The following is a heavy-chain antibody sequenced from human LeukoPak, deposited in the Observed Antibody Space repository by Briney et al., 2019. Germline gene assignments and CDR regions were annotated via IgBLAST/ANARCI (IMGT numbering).Heavy chain of an antibody. J-gene: IGHJ4*02. Sequence: GTSLRLSCAGSGFTFSSHGMHWVRQAPGKGLGGLAVISYDRSNKYYAGSFKAEFTISRDNSKNSLYLQMHSLSAEDTAVYYCANALHSDAPPFDYWGQGTLVTVSS. CDR2: ISYDRSNK. CDR3: ANALHSDAPPFDY. V-gene: IGHV3-30*18. CDR1: GFTFSSHG. D-gene: IGHD5-18*01.